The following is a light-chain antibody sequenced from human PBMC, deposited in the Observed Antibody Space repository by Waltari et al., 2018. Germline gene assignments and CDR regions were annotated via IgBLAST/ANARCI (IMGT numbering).Light chain of an antibody. CDR2: GKN. CDR1: SLRSSY. J-gene: IGLJ1*01. CDR3: NSRDSSGNHLYV. V-gene: IGLV3-19*01. Sequence: SSELTQDPAVSVALGQTVRITCQGDSLRSSYASWSQQKPGQAPVLVIYGKNNRPSGIPDRFSGSSSGNTAALTITGAQAEDEADYYCNSRDSSGNHLYVFGTGTKVTVL.